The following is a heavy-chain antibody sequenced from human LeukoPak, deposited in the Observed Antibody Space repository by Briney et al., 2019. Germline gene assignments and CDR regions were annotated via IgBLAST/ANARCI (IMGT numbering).Heavy chain of an antibody. D-gene: IGHD1-7*01. CDR1: GGSFSGYY. Sequence: SETLSLTCAVYGGSFSGYYWSWIRQPPGKGLEWIGEINHSGSTNYNPSLKSRVTISVDTSKNQFSLKLSSVTAADTAVYYCARAQPPSTTWRDYYYYYMDVWGKGTTVTVSS. CDR2: INHSGST. CDR3: ARAQPPSTTWRDYYYYYMDV. J-gene: IGHJ6*03. V-gene: IGHV4-34*01.